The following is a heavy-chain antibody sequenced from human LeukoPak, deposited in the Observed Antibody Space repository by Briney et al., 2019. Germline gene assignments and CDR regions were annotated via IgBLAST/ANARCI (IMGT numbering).Heavy chain of an antibody. CDR1: GHSFIGYY. CDR2: INPNSGGT. Sequence: ASVKVSCKASGHSFIGYYVRWVRQAPGQGLEWMGWINPNSGGTNYAQKFQGWVTMTRDTSISTAYMELSRLRSDDTAVYYCAREPLSRSGYHDYWGQGTLVTVSS. V-gene: IGHV1-2*04. J-gene: IGHJ4*02. D-gene: IGHD3-22*01. CDR3: AREPLSRSGYHDY.